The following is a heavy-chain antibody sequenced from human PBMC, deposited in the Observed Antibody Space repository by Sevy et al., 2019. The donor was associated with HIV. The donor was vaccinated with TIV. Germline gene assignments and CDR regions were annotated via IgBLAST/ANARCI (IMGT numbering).Heavy chain of an antibody. CDR1: SGSISSGSYY. D-gene: IGHD3-22*01. CDR2: IYTSGST. J-gene: IGHJ4*02. V-gene: IGHV4-61*09. Sequence: SETLSLTCTVSSGSISSGSYYWSWIRQPAGKGLEWIGHIYTSGSTNYNPSLKSRVTMSVDTSKNQFSLKLSSVTAADTAVYYCARDVEGYDSSGYPEYYFDYWGQGTLVTVSS. CDR3: ARDVEGYDSSGYPEYYFDY.